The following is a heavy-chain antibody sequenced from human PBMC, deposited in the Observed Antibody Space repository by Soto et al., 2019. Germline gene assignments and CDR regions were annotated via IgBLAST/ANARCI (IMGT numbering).Heavy chain of an antibody. CDR1: GYSFTSYW. Sequence: GESLKISCKGSGYSFTSYWIGWLRQMPGKGLEWMGIIYPGDSDTRYSPSFQGQVTISADKSISTAYLQWSSLKASDTAMYYCARTEYYDILTGYYNSYGMDVWGQGTTVTVSS. CDR3: ARTEYYDILTGYYNSYGMDV. J-gene: IGHJ6*02. D-gene: IGHD3-9*01. V-gene: IGHV5-51*01. CDR2: IYPGDSDT.